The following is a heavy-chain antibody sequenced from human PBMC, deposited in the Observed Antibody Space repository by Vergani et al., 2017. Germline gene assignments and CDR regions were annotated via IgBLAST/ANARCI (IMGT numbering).Heavy chain of an antibody. V-gene: IGHV3-73*01. D-gene: IGHD2-2*01. CDR2: IRSKTNSYAT. CDR1: GFTFSGSA. CDR3: TSYCSSTSCHNRGYYYGMDV. J-gene: IGHJ6*02. Sequence: EVQLVESGGGLVQPGGSLKLSCAASGFTFSGSAMHWVRQASGQGLEWVGRIRSKTNSYATAYAASVKGRLTISRDDSKNTSYLQMNSLKTEDTAVYYCTSYCSSTSCHNRGYYYGMDVWGQGTTVTVSS.